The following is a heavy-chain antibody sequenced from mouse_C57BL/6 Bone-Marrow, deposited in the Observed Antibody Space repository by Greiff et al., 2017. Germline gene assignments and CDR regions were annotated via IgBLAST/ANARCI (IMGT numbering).Heavy chain of an antibody. CDR3: ARGGYYVEY. V-gene: IGHV1-69*01. CDR1: GYTFTSYW. Sequence: QVQLQQPGAELVMPGASVKLSCKASGYTFTSYWMHWVKQRPGQGLEWIGEIDPSDSYTNYNQKFKGKSTLTVDKSSSTAYRQLSSLTSEDSAVYYCARGGYYVEYWGQGTTLTVSS. CDR2: IDPSDSYT. J-gene: IGHJ2*01.